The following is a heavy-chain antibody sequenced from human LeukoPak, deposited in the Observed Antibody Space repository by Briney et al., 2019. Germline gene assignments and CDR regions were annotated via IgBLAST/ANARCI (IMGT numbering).Heavy chain of an antibody. CDR3: ARVFDSGSQAYFYYMDV. V-gene: IGHV4-39*07. Sequence: SETLSLTCTISGGSIDSHGFFWGWIRQSPGKALEWIGSVSYTGTTYVHPSLKSRVSLSVDTSKNQFSLKVSSVTAADTAVYCCARVFDSGSQAYFYYMDVWGKGTTVTISS. J-gene: IGHJ6*03. D-gene: IGHD3-10*01. CDR2: VSYTGTT. CDR1: GGSIDSHGFF.